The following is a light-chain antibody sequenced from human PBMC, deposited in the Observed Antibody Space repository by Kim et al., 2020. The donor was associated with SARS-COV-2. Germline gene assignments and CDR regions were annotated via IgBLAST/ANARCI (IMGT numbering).Light chain of an antibody. Sequence: GQSVTISCTGTSSDVGGYNYVSWYQHHPGKAPQLMIYEVSKRPSGVPDRFSGSKSGNTASLTVSGLQAEDEADYFCSSYAGSNNLIFGGGTQLTVL. V-gene: IGLV2-8*01. J-gene: IGLJ2*01. CDR3: SSYAGSNNLI. CDR2: EVS. CDR1: SSDVGGYNY.